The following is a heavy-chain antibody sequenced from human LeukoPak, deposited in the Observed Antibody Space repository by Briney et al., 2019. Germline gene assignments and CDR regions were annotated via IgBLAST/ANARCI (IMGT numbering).Heavy chain of an antibody. D-gene: IGHD1-26*01. CDR2: IKGDESAR. CDR3: ARDVVGSLAY. V-gene: IGHV3-7*01. J-gene: IGHJ4*02. Sequence: GGSLRLSCAASGFTFSSYWMAWVRQAPGKGLEWVANIKGDESARHQADSVKGRFTISRDNTRNSLYLQMTNLRGDDTVVYYCARDVVGSLAYWGQGTLVTVSS. CDR1: GFTFSSYW.